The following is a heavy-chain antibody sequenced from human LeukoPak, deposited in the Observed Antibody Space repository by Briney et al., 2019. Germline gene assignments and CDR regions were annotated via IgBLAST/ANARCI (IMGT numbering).Heavy chain of an antibody. Sequence: GASVKVSCKVSGYTLTELSMHWVRQAPGKGLEWMGGFDPGNGETIYAQKFQGRVTMTEDTSTDTAYMELSSLRSEDTAVYYCATAGYYYGSGSFFDYWGQGTRVSVSS. CDR3: ATAGYYYGSGSFFDY. CDR2: FDPGNGET. V-gene: IGHV1-24*01. CDR1: GYTLTELS. J-gene: IGHJ4*02. D-gene: IGHD3-10*01.